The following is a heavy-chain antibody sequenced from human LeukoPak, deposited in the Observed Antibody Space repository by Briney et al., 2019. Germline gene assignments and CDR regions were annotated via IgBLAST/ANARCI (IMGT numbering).Heavy chain of an antibody. CDR2: IYYSGST. Sequence: PSETLSLTCTVSGGSISSGGYYWSWIRQHPGKGPEWIGYIYYSGSTYYNPSLKSRVTISVDTSKNQFSLKLSSVTAADTAVYYCARELRDYYDSSGYLDYWGQGTLVTVSS. CDR1: GGSISSGGYY. CDR3: ARELRDYYDSSGYLDY. V-gene: IGHV4-31*03. D-gene: IGHD3-22*01. J-gene: IGHJ4*02.